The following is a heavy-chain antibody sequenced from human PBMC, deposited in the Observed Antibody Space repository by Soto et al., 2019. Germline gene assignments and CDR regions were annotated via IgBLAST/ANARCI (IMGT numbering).Heavy chain of an antibody. CDR3: ATSSERLSLATLGGLSPLGFDY. CDR1: GFTFNYYD. CDR2: ISDTGGDT. Sequence: EAQLLESGGGLVQPGGSLRLSCVASGFTFNYYDVSWVRRPPGQGLEWVSTISDTGGDTYYGDSVKGRFAISRDKSRSTVFLQMHSLRVDDTALYYCATSSERLSLATLGGLSPLGFDYWCQGIRVTVSS. D-gene: IGHD3-16*01. J-gene: IGHJ4*02. V-gene: IGHV3-23*01.